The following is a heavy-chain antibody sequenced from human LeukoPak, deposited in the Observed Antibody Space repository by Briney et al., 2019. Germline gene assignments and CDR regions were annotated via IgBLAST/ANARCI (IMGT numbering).Heavy chain of an antibody. CDR2: ISGSGGGT. CDR3: AKNGVNYWYFDL. J-gene: IGHJ2*01. V-gene: IGHV3-23*01. D-gene: IGHD2-8*01. Sequence: GGSLRLSCAASGFTFSSYAMSWVRQAPGKGLEWVSGISGSGGGTYNADSVKGRFTISRDNSKNTLYLQMNSLRAEDTAVYYCAKNGVNYWYFDLWGRGTLVTDSS. CDR1: GFTFSSYA.